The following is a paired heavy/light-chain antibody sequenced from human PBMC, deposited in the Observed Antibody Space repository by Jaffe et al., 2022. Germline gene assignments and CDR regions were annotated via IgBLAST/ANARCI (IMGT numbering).Light chain of an antibody. CDR2: AAS. Sequence: DIQLTQSPSFLSASVGDRVTITCRASQGISSYLAWYQQKPGKAPKLLIYAASTLQSGVPSRFSGSGSGTEFTLTISSLQPEDFATYYCQQLNSYPLMYTFGQGTKLEIK. V-gene: IGKV1-9*01. CDR3: QQLNSYPLMYT. CDR1: QGISSY. J-gene: IGKJ2*01.
Heavy chain of an antibody. V-gene: IGHV4-38-2*01. J-gene: IGHJ3*02. Sequence: QVQLQESGPGLVKPSETLSLTCAVSGYSISSGYYWGWIRQPPGKGLEWIGSIYHSGSTYYNPSLKSRVTISVDTSKNQFSLKLSSVTAADTAVYYCARHLGLVSGWYLNAFDIWGQGTMVTVSS. CDR1: GYSISSGYY. CDR3: ARHLGLVSGWYLNAFDI. D-gene: IGHD6-19*01. CDR2: IYHSGST.